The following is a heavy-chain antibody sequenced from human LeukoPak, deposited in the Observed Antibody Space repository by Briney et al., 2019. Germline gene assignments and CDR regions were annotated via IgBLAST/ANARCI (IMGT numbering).Heavy chain of an antibody. CDR3: AREISGYGLGWAFDI. D-gene: IGHD3-22*01. J-gene: IGHJ3*02. CDR2: IYYSGST. V-gene: IGHV4-59*01. Sequence: PSETLSLTCTVSGGSISSYYWSWIRQPPGKGLEWIGYIYYSGSTNYNPSLKSRVTISVDTSKNQFSLKLSSVTAADTAVYYCAREISGYGLGWAFDIWGQGTMVTVSS. CDR1: GGSISSYY.